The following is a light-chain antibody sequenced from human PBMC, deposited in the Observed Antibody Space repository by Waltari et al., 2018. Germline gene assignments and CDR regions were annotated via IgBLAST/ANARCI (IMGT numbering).Light chain of an antibody. CDR1: SLRRFY. Sequence: SSELTQDPAVSVALGQTVRITCQGDSLRRFYASWYQQRPGQAPILVLYGQNNRPSGIPDRFSGSTSGNTASLTITRAQAEDEGDYFCHPRDTTSTRLFGGGTRVTV. CDR3: HPRDTTSTRL. J-gene: IGLJ2*01. CDR2: GQN. V-gene: IGLV3-19*01.